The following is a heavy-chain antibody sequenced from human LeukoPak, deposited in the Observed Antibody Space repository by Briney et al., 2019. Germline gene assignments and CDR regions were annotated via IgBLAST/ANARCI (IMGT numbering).Heavy chain of an antibody. D-gene: IGHD3-10*01. CDR1: GYTFSRHG. Sequence: GGSLRLSCAASGYTFSRHGMNWVRQAPGKGLEWVSGISPSGDITYFADSVKGRFTISRDNAKNSLYLQMNSLRAEDTAVYYCARAKITMVRGVIDWFDPWGQGTLVTVSS. CDR2: ISPSGDIT. J-gene: IGHJ5*02. V-gene: IGHV3-21*01. CDR3: ARAKITMVRGVIDWFDP.